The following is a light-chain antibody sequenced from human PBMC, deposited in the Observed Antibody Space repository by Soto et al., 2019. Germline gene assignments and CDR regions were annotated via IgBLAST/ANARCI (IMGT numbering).Light chain of an antibody. Sequence: QSALTQAASVSGSPGQSITISCTGTSSDVGGYNYVSWYQQHPGKAPKLMIYEVSNRPSGVSNRFSGSKSGNTASLTISGLQAEDEADYYCSSYTSSSTLHWVFGGGTKLTVL. V-gene: IGLV2-14*01. CDR1: SSDVGGYNY. CDR2: EVS. J-gene: IGLJ3*02. CDR3: SSYTSSSTLHWV.